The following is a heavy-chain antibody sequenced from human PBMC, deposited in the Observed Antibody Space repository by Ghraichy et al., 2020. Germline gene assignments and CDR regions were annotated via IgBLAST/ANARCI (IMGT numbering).Heavy chain of an antibody. D-gene: IGHD6-6*01. CDR3: AIRRIAARRYFDY. Sequence: GSLRLSCAVYGGSFSGYYWSWIRQPPGKGLEWIGEINHSGSTNYNPSLKSRVTISVDTSKNQFSLKLSSVTAADTAVYYCAIRRIAARRYFDYWGQGTLVTVSS. CDR1: GGSFSGYY. V-gene: IGHV4-34*01. J-gene: IGHJ4*02. CDR2: INHSGST.